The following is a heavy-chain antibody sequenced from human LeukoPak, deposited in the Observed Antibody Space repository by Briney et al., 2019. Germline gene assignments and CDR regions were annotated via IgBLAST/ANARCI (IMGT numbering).Heavy chain of an antibody. Sequence: PGGSLRLSCAASGFTFSGYEMNWVRQAPGKGLEWVAVISYDGSNKYYADSVKGRFTISRDNSKNTLYLQMNSLRAEDTAVYYCARVSGSADLDIWGQGTMVTVSS. CDR2: ISYDGSNK. D-gene: IGHD1-26*01. J-gene: IGHJ3*02. CDR3: ARVSGSADLDI. CDR1: GFTFSGYE. V-gene: IGHV3-30-3*01.